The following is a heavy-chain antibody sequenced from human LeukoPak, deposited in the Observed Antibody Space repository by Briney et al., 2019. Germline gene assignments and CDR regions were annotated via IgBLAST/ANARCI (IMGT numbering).Heavy chain of an antibody. J-gene: IGHJ4*02. D-gene: IGHD3-10*01. CDR3: AGVIVMVRGVIQSHYFDY. V-gene: IGHV4-4*02. CDR2: IYHSGST. Sequence: SGTLSLTCAVSGGSISSSNWWRWVRQPPGKGLEWIGEIYHSGSTNYNPSLKSRVTISVDTSKNQFSLKLSSVTAADTAVYYCAGVIVMVRGVIQSHYFDYWGQGTLVTVSS. CDR1: GGSISSSNW.